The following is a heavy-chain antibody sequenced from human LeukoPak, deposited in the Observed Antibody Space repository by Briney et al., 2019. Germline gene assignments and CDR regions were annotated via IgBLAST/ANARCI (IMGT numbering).Heavy chain of an antibody. D-gene: IGHD2-15*01. Sequence: ASVKVSCNASGYTXTNYNISWVRQAPGQGLEWMGWINTHKGHTNFLQKFQGRVTATTDLSTNTAHMELRRLRSDDTAVYYCAREFGHCSGDNCFYFFDLWGQGSQVIVSS. J-gene: IGHJ4*02. CDR1: GYTXTNYN. CDR3: AREFGHCSGDNCFYFFDL. CDR2: INTHKGHT. V-gene: IGHV1-18*01.